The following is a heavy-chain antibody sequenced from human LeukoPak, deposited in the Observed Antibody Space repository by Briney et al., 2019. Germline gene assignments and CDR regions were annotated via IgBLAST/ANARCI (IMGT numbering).Heavy chain of an antibody. CDR1: GYTFTGYY. CDR2: INPDSGGT. Sequence: ASVKVSCKASGYTFTGYYMHWVRQAPGQGLEWMGWINPDSGGTNYAQKFQGRVTMTRDTSISTAYMELSRLRSDDTAVYYCAREGVDWNHSVYYFDYWGQGTLVTVSS. D-gene: IGHD1-1*01. V-gene: IGHV1-2*02. CDR3: AREGVDWNHSVYYFDY. J-gene: IGHJ4*02.